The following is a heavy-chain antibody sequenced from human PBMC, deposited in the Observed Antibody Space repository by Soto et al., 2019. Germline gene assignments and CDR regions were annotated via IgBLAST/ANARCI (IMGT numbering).Heavy chain of an antibody. J-gene: IGHJ6*03. CDR3: ARTMTTVTHHYYYYYMDV. CDR2: VDWDDDK. V-gene: IGHV2-70*11. D-gene: IGHD4-17*01. CDR1: GFSLSTSGMC. Sequence: SGPTLVNPTQTLTLTCTFSGFSLSTSGMCVSWIRQPPGKALEWLARVDWDDDKYYSTSLKTRLTISKDTSKNQVVLTMTNMDPVDTATYYCARTMTTVTHHYYYYYMDVWGKGTTVTVSS.